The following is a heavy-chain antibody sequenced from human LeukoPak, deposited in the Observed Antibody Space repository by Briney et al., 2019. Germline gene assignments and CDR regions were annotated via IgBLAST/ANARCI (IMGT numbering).Heavy chain of an antibody. J-gene: IGHJ4*02. Sequence: ASVKVSCKASGGTFSSYAISWVRQAPGQGLEWMGGIIPIFGTANYAQKFQGRVTITTDESTSTAYMELSSLRSDDTAVYYCAILYDIVVVPAAIPVYFDYWGQGTLVTVSS. V-gene: IGHV1-69*05. CDR3: AILYDIVVVPAAIPVYFDY. D-gene: IGHD2-2*02. CDR1: GGTFSSYA. CDR2: IIPIFGTA.